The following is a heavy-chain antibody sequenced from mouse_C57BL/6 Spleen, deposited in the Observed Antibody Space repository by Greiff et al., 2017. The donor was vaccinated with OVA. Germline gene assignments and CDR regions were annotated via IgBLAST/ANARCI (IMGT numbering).Heavy chain of an antibody. CDR2: INPSNGGT. CDR3: ARLKFSGYDAMDY. D-gene: IGHD3-2*02. Sequence: QVQLQQPGTELVKPGASVKLSCKASGYTFTSYWMHWVKQRPGQGLEWIGNINPSNGGTNYNEKFKSKATLTVDKSSSTAYMQLSSLTSEGSAVYYGARLKFSGYDAMDYWGEGTSVTVSS. V-gene: IGHV1-53*01. CDR1: GYTFTSYW. J-gene: IGHJ4*01.